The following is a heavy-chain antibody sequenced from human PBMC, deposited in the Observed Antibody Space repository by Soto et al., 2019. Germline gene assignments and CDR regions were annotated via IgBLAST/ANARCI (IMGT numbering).Heavy chain of an antibody. D-gene: IGHD3-22*01. Sequence: HVQLVQSGAEVKKPGSSVKVSCKASGGTFSSYGVSWVRQAPGQGLEWMGRIIPVFGIEHYAQKSQGRVTVTADESTSTAYMALSGLTSEDTAVYYCARGLSYYDSSGYSDAFDFWGQGTLVTVSS. CDR2: IIPVFGIE. CDR3: ARGLSYYDSSGYSDAFDF. CDR1: GGTFSSYG. J-gene: IGHJ3*01. V-gene: IGHV1-69*01.